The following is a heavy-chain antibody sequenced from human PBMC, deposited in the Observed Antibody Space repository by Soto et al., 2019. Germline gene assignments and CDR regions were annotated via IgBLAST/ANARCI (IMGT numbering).Heavy chain of an antibody. V-gene: IGHV3-66*01. CDR1: GFTVSSNS. CDR2: SYSGGST. D-gene: IGHD2-15*01. CDR3: ARGFCSGGSCSIIDY. Sequence: EVQLVESGGGLVQPGGSLRLSCAASGFTVSSNSIICVRQAPGKGLEWVSVSYSGGSTYDADSVKGRFTISRDNSKNTLSLQMNSLRAEDTAVYYCARGFCSGGSCSIIDYWGQGTLVTVSS. J-gene: IGHJ4*02.